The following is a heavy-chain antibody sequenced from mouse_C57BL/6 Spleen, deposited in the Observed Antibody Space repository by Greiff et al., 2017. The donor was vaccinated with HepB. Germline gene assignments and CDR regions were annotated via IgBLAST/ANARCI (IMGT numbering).Heavy chain of an antibody. D-gene: IGHD2-1*01. V-gene: IGHV1-22*01. CDR3: VIYYGTYYAMDY. CDR1: GYTFTDYN. Sequence: EVQLQQSGPELVKPGASVKMSCKASGYTFTDYNMHWVKQSHGKSLEWIGYINPNNGGTSYNQKFKGKATLTVNKSSSTAYMELRSLTSEDSAVYYCVIYYGTYYAMDYWGQGTSVTVSS. CDR2: INPNNGGT. J-gene: IGHJ4*01.